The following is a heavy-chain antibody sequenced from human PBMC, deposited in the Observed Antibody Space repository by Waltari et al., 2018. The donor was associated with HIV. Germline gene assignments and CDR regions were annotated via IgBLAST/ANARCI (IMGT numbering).Heavy chain of an antibody. CDR3: ARGGSSGGAFDI. J-gene: IGHJ3*02. V-gene: IGHV4-59*01. CDR2: IYYSGST. Sequence: QVQLQESGPGLVKPSETLSLTCPVSGGSISSYYWSWIRQPPGKGLEWIGYIYYSGSTNYNPSLKSRVTISVDTSKNQFSLKLSSVTAADTAVYYCARGGSSGGAFDIWGQGTMVTVSS. CDR1: GGSISSYY. D-gene: IGHD2-15*01.